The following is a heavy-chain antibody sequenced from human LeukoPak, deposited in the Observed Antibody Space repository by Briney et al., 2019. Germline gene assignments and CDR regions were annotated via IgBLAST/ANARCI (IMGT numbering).Heavy chain of an antibody. J-gene: IGHJ4*02. CDR1: GGSISSGGYY. V-gene: IGHV4-31*03. CDR3: ASDPIAVAPPGY. Sequence: PSETLSLTCTVSGGSISSGGYYWSWVRQHPEKGLEWIGYIYYSGTAYYNPSLKSRVTMSVDTSKNQFSLKLSSVTAADTAVYYCASDPIAVAPPGYWGQGTLVTVSS. D-gene: IGHD6-19*01. CDR2: IYYSGTA.